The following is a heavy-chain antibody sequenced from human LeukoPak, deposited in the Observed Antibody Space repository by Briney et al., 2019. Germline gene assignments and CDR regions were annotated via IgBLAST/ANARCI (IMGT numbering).Heavy chain of an antibody. V-gene: IGHV3-21*01. J-gene: IGHJ4*02. Sequence: GGSLRLSCAASGFTFSSYSMNWVRQAPGKGLEWVSSISSSSSYIYYADSVKGRFTISRDNAKNSLHLQMNSLRAEDTAVYYCARDRGWGSDTAMTWGQGTLVTVSS. CDR3: ARDRGWGSDTAMT. CDR2: ISSSSSYI. D-gene: IGHD5-18*01. CDR1: GFTFSSYS.